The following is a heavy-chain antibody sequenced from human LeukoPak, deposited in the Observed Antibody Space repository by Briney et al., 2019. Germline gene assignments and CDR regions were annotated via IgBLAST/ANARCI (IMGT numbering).Heavy chain of an antibody. CDR1: GFTFSSNY. D-gene: IGHD1-26*01. CDR2: IYSGGST. Sequence: GGSLRLSCAASGFTFSSNYMSWVRQAPGKGLEWVSVIYSGGSTYYADSVKGRFTISRDNSKNTLYLQMNSLRAEDTAVYYCARGPTLNIVSYCGLNYFDYWGQGTLVTVSS. J-gene: IGHJ4*02. V-gene: IGHV3-66*01. CDR3: ARGPTLNIVSYCGLNYFDY.